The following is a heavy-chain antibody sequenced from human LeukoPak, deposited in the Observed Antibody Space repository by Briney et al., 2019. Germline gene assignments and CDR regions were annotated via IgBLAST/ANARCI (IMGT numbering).Heavy chain of an antibody. V-gene: IGHV3-48*04. CDR3: ARGPYTSGYYFDY. Sequence: PGGSLRLSCVASGFIFSNYKMNWVRQAPGKGLEWISYINGSSSLIYYADSVKGRFTISRDNARNSLYLQMNSLRAGDTAVYYCARGPYTSGYYFDYWGQGTLATVSS. D-gene: IGHD6-19*01. CDR1: GFIFSNYK. CDR2: INGSSSLI. J-gene: IGHJ4*02.